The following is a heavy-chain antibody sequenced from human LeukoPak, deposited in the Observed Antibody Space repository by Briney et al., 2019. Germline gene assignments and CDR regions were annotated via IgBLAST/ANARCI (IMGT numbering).Heavy chain of an antibody. J-gene: IGHJ6*04. D-gene: IGHD3-9*01. Sequence: GASVKGSCKASGYTFTSYAMHWVRQAPGQRLEWMGWINAGNGNTKYSQKFQGRVTITRDTSASTAYMELSSLRSEDTAVYYCARGPLRRYFDWSPGMDVWGKGTRSPSPQ. CDR3: ARGPLRRYFDWSPGMDV. V-gene: IGHV1-3*01. CDR2: INAGNGNT. CDR1: GYTFTSYA.